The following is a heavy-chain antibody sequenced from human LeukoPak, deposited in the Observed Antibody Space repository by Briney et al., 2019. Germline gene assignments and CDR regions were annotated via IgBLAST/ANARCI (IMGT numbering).Heavy chain of an antibody. CDR2: IYYTGKT. CDR1: GGSINDYY. D-gene: IGHD1-26*01. V-gene: IGHV4-59*08. CDR3: ARQPGSFYEVGASDS. J-gene: IGHJ5*01. Sequence: SETLSLTCTVSGGSINDYYWSWIRQSPEKGRECLAYIYYTGKTNYNPSLESRLTVPVDTSKNQVFLKLRSVTAADTAVYYCARQPGSFYEVGASDSWGQGTLVTVSS.